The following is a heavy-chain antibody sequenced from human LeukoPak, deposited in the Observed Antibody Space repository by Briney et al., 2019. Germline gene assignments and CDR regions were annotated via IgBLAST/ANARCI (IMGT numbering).Heavy chain of an antibody. V-gene: IGHV1-2*04. Sequence: GASVKVSCKASVYTFTDYHMHWVRQAPGQGLEWMGCIDLYTGGAHYAQKFQGSLSMTRDTSINTLYMELSSLTSDDTAVYYCARDILARSNGGSNYFGMEVWGQGTTVIVSS. D-gene: IGHD2-15*01. CDR3: ARDILARSNGGSNYFGMEV. CDR1: VYTFTDYH. J-gene: IGHJ6*02. CDR2: IDLYTGGA.